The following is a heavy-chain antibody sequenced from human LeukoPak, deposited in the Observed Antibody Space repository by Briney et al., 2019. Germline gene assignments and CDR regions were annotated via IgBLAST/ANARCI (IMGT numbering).Heavy chain of an antibody. V-gene: IGHV4-61*05. CDR2: IYYSGST. CDR1: GGSLSSSSYY. CDR3: ASHLRKAVAGLFDY. Sequence: SETLSLTCTVSGGSLSSSSYYWGWIRQPPGKGLEWIGYIYYSGSTNYNPSLKSRVTISVDTSKNQFSLKLSSVTAADTAVYYCASHLRKAVAGLFDYWGQGTLVTVSS. J-gene: IGHJ4*02. D-gene: IGHD6-19*01.